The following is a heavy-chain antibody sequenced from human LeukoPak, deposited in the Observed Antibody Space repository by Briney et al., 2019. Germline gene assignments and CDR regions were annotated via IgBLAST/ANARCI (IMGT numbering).Heavy chain of an antibody. D-gene: IGHD5-12*01. CDR1: GFTFSSCW. CDR2: IKQDGSEK. Sequence: GGSLRLSCVASGFTFSSCWMSWVRQAPGKGLEWVANIKQDGSEKYYVDSVKGRFTISRDNAKNSLYLQMNSLRAEDTAVYYCARVLIVATIVYFDYWGQGTLVTVSS. J-gene: IGHJ4*02. CDR3: ARVLIVATIVYFDY. V-gene: IGHV3-7*04.